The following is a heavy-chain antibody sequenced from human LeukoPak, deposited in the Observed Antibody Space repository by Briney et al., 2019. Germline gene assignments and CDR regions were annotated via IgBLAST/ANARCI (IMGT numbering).Heavy chain of an antibody. Sequence: SETLSLTCTVSGGSISSYYWSWIRQPPGKGLEWIGHIHYSGSTNYNPSLKSRVTISVDKSKNQFSLKLYSVTAADTAVYYCARGLMTTGRSNFDYWGQGTLVTVSS. CDR1: GGSISSYY. D-gene: IGHD4-17*01. V-gene: IGHV4-59*12. CDR2: IHYSGST. J-gene: IGHJ4*02. CDR3: ARGLMTTGRSNFDY.